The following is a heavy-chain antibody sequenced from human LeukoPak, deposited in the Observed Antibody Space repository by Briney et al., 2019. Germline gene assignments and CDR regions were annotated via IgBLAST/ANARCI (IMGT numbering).Heavy chain of an antibody. J-gene: IGHJ4*02. D-gene: IGHD6-19*01. CDR1: GFTFSSYW. Sequence: PGGSLRLSCAASGFTFSSYWMSWVRQAPGKGLEWVANIKQDGSEKYYVDSVNGRFTISRDNAKNSLYLQMNSLRAEDTAVYYCARGGVAVAGILSYWGQGTLVTVSS. CDR2: IKQDGSEK. V-gene: IGHV3-7*01. CDR3: ARGGVAVAGILSY.